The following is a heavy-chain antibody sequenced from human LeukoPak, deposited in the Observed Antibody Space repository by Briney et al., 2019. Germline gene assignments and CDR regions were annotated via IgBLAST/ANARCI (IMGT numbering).Heavy chain of an antibody. CDR2: INPTGGST. CDR1: GYTFTSYY. CDR3: ARGDREWYRSSSAAY. J-gene: IGHJ4*02. V-gene: IGHV1-46*01. D-gene: IGHD6-6*01. Sequence: ASVKVSCKASGYTFTSYYLHWVRQTPGQGLWWMCIINPTGGSTSYAQKVQGRVTMTRDTSTSTVYMELSSLRSEDTAVYYCARGDREWYRSSSAAYWGQGTLVAVSS.